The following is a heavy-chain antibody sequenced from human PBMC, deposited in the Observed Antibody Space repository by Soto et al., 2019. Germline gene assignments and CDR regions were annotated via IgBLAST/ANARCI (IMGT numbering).Heavy chain of an antibody. CDR3: ASRPSRLASMGAFDY. J-gene: IGHJ4*02. CDR1: GVSVSSGDYY. D-gene: IGHD5-12*01. Sequence: QVQLQESGPGLVKPSQTLSLTCTVSGVSVSSGDYYWSWIRQPPGKGLEWIGFIYFSGNTYYIPSLKNRLTMSADPSKNHCSLKLSSVTAAVTAVYYCASRPSRLASMGAFDYWGPGALVTVSS. V-gene: IGHV4-30-4*01. CDR2: IYFSGNT.